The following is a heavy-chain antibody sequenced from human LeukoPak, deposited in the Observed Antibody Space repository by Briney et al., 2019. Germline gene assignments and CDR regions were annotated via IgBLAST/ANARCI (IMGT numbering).Heavy chain of an antibody. CDR1: GFTFSSYA. J-gene: IGHJ4*02. CDR3: AKALRPYGSGSSPY. Sequence: PGGSLRLSCAASGFTFSSYAMSWVRQALGKGLEWVSAISGSGGSTYYADSVKGRFTISRDNSKNTLYLQMNSLRAEDTAVYYCAKALRPYGSGSSPYWGQGTLVTVSS. CDR2: ISGSGGST. V-gene: IGHV3-23*01. D-gene: IGHD3-10*01.